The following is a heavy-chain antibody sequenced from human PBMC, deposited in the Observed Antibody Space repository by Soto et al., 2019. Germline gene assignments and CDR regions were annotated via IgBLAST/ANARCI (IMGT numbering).Heavy chain of an antibody. CDR1: GFTFSSYA. Sequence: QVQLVESGGGVVQPGRSLRLSCAASGFTFSSYAMHWVRQAPGKGLEWVAVTSYDGSNQYYADSVKGRFTISRDNXXNTLYLQMNSLRVEDTAVYDCAGAMGGGGAYLFRHWGQGTLVTVSS. V-gene: IGHV3-30-3*01. J-gene: IGHJ1*01. CDR2: TSYDGSNQ. CDR3: AGAMGGGGAYLFRH. D-gene: IGHD2-21*01.